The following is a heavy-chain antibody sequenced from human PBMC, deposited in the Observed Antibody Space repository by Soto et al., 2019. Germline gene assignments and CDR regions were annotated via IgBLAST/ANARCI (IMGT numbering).Heavy chain of an antibody. CDR3: ARAVAVHADFYN. V-gene: IGHV1-3*01. Sequence: GASVXVSCKASGYTFTSYAMHWVRQAPGQRLEWMGWINAGNGNTKYSQKFQGRVTITRGTSASTAYMELSSLRSEDTAVYYWARAVAVHADFYNWGQGTLVTVSS. J-gene: IGHJ4*02. D-gene: IGHD6-19*01. CDR1: GYTFTSYA. CDR2: INAGNGNT.